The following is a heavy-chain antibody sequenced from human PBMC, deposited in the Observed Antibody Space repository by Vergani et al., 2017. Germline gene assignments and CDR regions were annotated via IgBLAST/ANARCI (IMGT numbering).Heavy chain of an antibody. J-gene: IGHJ2*01. CDR1: GYTFTSYD. CDR2: MNPNSGNT. D-gene: IGHD5-18*01. Sequence: QVQLVQSGAEVKTPGASVTVSCKASGYTFTSYDINWVRQATGQGLEWMGLMNPNSGNTGYAQKLQGRVTMTRNTSISPAYMELSSLRSEDTAVYYCARGRGGYSYGLPAYWYFDLWGRGTLVTVSS. CDR3: ARGRGGYSYGLPAYWYFDL. V-gene: IGHV1-8*01.